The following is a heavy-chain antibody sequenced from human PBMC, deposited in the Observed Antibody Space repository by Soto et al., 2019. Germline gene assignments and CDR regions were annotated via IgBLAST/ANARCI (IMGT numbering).Heavy chain of an antibody. CDR3: AREYEQEAIYYYYYGMDV. Sequence: QVQLVESGGGLVKPGGSLRLSCAASGFTFSDYYMSWIRQAPGKGLEWVSYISSSGSTIYYADSVKGRFTISRDNTKNSLYLQMNSLRAEDTAVYYCAREYEQEAIYYYYYGMDVWGQGTTVTVSS. J-gene: IGHJ6*02. V-gene: IGHV3-11*01. CDR1: GFTFSDYY. CDR2: ISSSGSTI. D-gene: IGHD3-3*01.